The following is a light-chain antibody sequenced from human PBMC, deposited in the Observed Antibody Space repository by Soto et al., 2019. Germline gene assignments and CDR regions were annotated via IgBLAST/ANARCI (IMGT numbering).Light chain of an antibody. CDR2: SNN. J-gene: IGLJ1*01. CDR1: CSHIGSNT. Sequence: QSALTLPPSESGTPGQRGLISCFGSCSHIGSNTVNWYQQLPGTAPKLLIYSNNQRPSGVPDRFSGSKSGTSASLAISGLQSEDEADYYCAAWDDSLNGRYVFGTGTKVTVL. V-gene: IGLV1-44*01. CDR3: AAWDDSLNGRYV.